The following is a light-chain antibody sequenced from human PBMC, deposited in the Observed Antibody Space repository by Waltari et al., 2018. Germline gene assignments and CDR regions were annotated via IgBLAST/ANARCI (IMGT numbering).Light chain of an antibody. J-gene: IGKJ4*01. CDR2: GAS. V-gene: IGKV3-20*01. CDR1: QSISNNY. Sequence: DIVLTQSPGTLSLSLGERATLYCRASQSISNNYLAWYQQKPGQAPRLLIYGASTRATGIPDRFSDSGSGTDFTLTISRLEPEDFAVYYCQQYGRSPYTFGGGTKVEIK. CDR3: QQYGRSPYT.